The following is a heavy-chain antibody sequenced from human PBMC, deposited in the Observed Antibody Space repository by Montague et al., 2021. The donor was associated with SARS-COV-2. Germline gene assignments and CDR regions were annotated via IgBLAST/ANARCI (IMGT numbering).Heavy chain of an antibody. CDR2: VYRTGGT. CDR1: GGSVNSTNW. D-gene: IGHD5-12*01. V-gene: IGHV4-4*02. CDR3: ARTGAYDHFDY. Sequence: SETLSLTCTVSGGSVNSTNWWSWVRQPPGKGLEWIAEVYRTGGTMFNPSFRGRVTLSIDRSKNLFSLNLNSVTVADTAVYYCARTGAYDHFDYWGPGTLVIVSS. J-gene: IGHJ4*02.